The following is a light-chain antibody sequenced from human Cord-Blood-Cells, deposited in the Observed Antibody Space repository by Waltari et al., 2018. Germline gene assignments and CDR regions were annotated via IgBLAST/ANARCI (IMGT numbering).Light chain of an antibody. Sequence: QSALTQPRSVSGSPGPSVTLSCTGTSSDVGGYHYVSWYQQHPGKAPKLMIYDVSKRPSGVPDRFSGSKSGNTASLTISGLQAEDEADYYCCSYAGSYTYVFGTGTKVTVL. V-gene: IGLV2-11*01. CDR1: SSDVGGYHY. J-gene: IGLJ1*01. CDR2: DVS. CDR3: CSYAGSYTYV.